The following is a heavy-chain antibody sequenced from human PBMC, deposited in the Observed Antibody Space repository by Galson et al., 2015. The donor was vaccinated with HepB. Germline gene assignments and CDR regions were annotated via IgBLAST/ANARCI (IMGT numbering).Heavy chain of an antibody. V-gene: IGHV3-66*01. J-gene: IGHJ3*02. D-gene: IGHD5-18*01. Sequence: SLRLSCAASGFTVSSNYMSWVRQAPGKGLEWVSVLYSGGSTYYADSVKGRFTISRDNSKNTLYLQMNSLRAEDTALYYCARVTALDAFDIWGQGTMVTVSS. CDR1: GFTVSSNY. CDR2: LYSGGST. CDR3: ARVTALDAFDI.